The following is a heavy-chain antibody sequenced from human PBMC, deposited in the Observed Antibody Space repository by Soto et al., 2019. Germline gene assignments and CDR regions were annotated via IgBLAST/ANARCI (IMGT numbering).Heavy chain of an antibody. CDR1: GDSVSSNSAA. CDR2: TYYRSKWYN. Sequence: QTLSLTCAISGDSVSSNSAAWNWIRQSPSRGLEWLGRTYYRSKWYNDYAVSVKSRITINPDTSKNQFSLQLNSVTPEDTAVYYCARVFFIAAAGSRYYYYGMDVWGPGTRVTVSS. J-gene: IGHJ6*02. CDR3: ARVFFIAAAGSRYYYYGMDV. V-gene: IGHV6-1*01. D-gene: IGHD6-13*01.